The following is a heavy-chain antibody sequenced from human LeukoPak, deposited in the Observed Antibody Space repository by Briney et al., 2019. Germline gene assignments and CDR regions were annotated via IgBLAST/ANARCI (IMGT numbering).Heavy chain of an antibody. CDR2: INGDGRNN. V-gene: IGHV3-74*01. J-gene: IGHJ4*02. CDR3: LAGGRGNTYGYFDY. D-gene: IGHD5-18*01. Sequence: GGSLRLSCAASGLIFNNYWMHWVRQAPGKGLVSVSRINGDGRNNNYADSVKGRFTISRDNAKNTLYLQMNSLTAEDTAVYYCLAGGRGNTYGYFDYWGQGTLVTVSP. CDR1: GLIFNNYW.